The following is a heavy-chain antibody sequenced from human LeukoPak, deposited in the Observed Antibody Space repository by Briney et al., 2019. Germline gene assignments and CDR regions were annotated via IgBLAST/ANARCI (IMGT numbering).Heavy chain of an antibody. J-gene: IGHJ5*02. Sequence: KSSETPSLTCTLSVGSISWTSYYWGWIRQPPGKGLERIGSFYYNGRAYYRPSLKSRATTSAETSKNQFSLKLISVTAAETAVFYCARHGVATIITWGQGTLVTVSS. CDR2: FYYNGRA. CDR1: VGSISWTSYY. CDR3: ARHGVATIIT. D-gene: IGHD5-24*01. V-gene: IGHV4-39*01.